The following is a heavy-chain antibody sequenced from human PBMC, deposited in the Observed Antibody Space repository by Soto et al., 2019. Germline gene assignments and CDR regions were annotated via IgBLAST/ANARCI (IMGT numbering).Heavy chain of an antibody. J-gene: IGHJ6*02. V-gene: IGHV5-51*01. CDR1: GYSFTSYW. CDR2: IYPGDSDT. CDR3: ARHAGADFGVVITYCYGMDV. Sequence: PGESLKISCKGSGYSFTSYWIGWVRQMPGKGLEWMGIIYPGDSDTRYSPSFQGQVTISADKSISTAYLQWSSLKASDTAMYYCARHAGADFGVVITYCYGMDVWSQGTTVTVSS. D-gene: IGHD3-3*01.